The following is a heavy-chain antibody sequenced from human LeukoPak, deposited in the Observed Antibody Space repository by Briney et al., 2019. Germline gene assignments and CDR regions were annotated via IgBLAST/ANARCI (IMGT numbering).Heavy chain of an antibody. CDR2: INHSGST. CDR3: ARDTTTNELDY. J-gene: IGHJ4*02. CDR1: GGSFSGYC. Sequence: SETLSLTCAVYGGSFSGYCWSWIRQPPGKGLEWIGEINHSGSTNYNPSLKSRVTISVDTSKNQFSLKLSSVTAADTAVYYCARDTTTNELDYWGQGTLVTVSS. D-gene: IGHD4-17*01. V-gene: IGHV4-34*01.